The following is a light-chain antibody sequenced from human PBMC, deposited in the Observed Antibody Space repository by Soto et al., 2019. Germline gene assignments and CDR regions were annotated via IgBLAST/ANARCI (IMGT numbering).Light chain of an antibody. Sequence: ALTQPASVSWSPGQSITISCTGTSSDVGGYNYVSWYQQHPGKAPKLMIYDVSNRPSGVSNRFSGSKSGNTASLTISGLQAEDEADYYCSSYTSSSTLNVFGTGTKVTVL. CDR3: SSYTSSSTLNV. V-gene: IGLV2-14*01. CDR1: SSDVGGYNY. J-gene: IGLJ1*01. CDR2: DVS.